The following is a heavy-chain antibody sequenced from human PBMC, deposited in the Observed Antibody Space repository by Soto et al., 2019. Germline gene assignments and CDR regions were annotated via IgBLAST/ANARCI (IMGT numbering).Heavy chain of an antibody. V-gene: IGHV4-34*01. Sequence: PSETLSLTCAVYGGSFSGYYWSWIRQPPGKGLEWIGEINHSGSTNYNPSLKSRVTISVDTSKNQFSLKLSSVTAADTAVYYCVSHKKTSAGMVCWFAPWGQGNLVTVSS. CDR1: GGSFSGYY. CDR2: INHSGST. J-gene: IGHJ5*02. CDR3: VSHKKTSAGMVCWFAP. D-gene: IGHD6-13*01.